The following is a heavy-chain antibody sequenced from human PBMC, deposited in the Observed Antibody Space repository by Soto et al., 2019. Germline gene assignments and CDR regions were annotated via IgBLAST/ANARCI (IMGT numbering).Heavy chain of an antibody. CDR2: INHSGST. D-gene: IGHD3-9*01. J-gene: IGHJ5*02. CDR3: ARTLRYFDWLRPLNWFDP. CDR1: GGSFSGYY. V-gene: IGHV4-34*01. Sequence: QVQLQQWGAGLLKPSETLSLTCAVYGGSFSGYYWSWIRQPPGKGLEWIGEINHSGSTNYNPSLKSPVTISVDTSKNQFSLKLSSVTAADTAVYYCARTLRYFDWLRPLNWFDPWGQGTLVTVSS.